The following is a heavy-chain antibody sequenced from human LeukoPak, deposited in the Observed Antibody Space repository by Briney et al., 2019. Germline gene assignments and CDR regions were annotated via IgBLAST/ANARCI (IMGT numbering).Heavy chain of an antibody. Sequence: TGGSLRLSCAASGFTLSSYAMSWVRQAPGKGLVWVSAMSGSGGSTYYADSVKGRFSISRDNSKNTLYLQMNSLRAEDTAVYYCANPYPVSQPNWFDPWGQGTLVAVSS. CDR1: GFTLSSYA. V-gene: IGHV3-23*01. CDR2: MSGSGGST. J-gene: IGHJ5*02. D-gene: IGHD2-2*01. CDR3: ANPYPVSQPNWFDP.